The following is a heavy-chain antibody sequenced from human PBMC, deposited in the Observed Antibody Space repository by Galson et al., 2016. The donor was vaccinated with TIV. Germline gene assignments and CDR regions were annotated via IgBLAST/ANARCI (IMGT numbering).Heavy chain of an antibody. CDR1: GDSLSELV. V-gene: IGHV1-24*01. J-gene: IGHJ4*02. CDR2: FDPEVSKT. D-gene: IGHD2/OR15-2a*01. CDR3: ATVAWFPGLSLDS. Sequence: SVKVSCKVSGDSLSELVMHWVRQGPGKGLEWMGGFDPEVSKTVYAQKFQGRLTMTADTSRDTAYMELGSLTFGDTAVYYCATVAWFPGLSLDSWGQGTLVTVSS.